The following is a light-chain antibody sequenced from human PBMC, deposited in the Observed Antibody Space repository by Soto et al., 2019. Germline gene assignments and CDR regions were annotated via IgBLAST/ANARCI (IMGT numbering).Light chain of an antibody. Sequence: EIVLTQSPGTLSLSPGERATLSCRASQSVSSYLAWYQQKPGQAPRLLIYDASNRATGIPARFSGSGSGTDFTLTISRLDPEDFAVYFCQQYGSSPRTFGQGTKVDIK. V-gene: IGKV3-20*01. CDR2: DAS. J-gene: IGKJ1*01. CDR3: QQYGSSPRT. CDR1: QSVSSY.